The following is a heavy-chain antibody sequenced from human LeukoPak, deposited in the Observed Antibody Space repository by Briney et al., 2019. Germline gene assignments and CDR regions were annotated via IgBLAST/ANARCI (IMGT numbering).Heavy chain of an antibody. CDR3: ARTVARIGY. CDR2: ISSSGSTI. V-gene: IGHV3-48*03. D-gene: IGHD4-23*01. Sequence: GGSLRLSCAASGFTFSSYEMNWVRQAPGKGLEWVSHISSSGSTIYYTDSVKGRFSISRDNSKNSLYLQMNSLRAEDTAIYYCARTVARIGYWGQGTLVTVSS. J-gene: IGHJ4*02. CDR1: GFTFSSYE.